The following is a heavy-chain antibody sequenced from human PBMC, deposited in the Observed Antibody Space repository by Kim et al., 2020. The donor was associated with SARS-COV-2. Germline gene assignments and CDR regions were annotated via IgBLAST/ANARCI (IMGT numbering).Heavy chain of an antibody. CDR2: IWYDGSNK. CDR3: ARDIGGGSSTFDY. CDR1: GFTFSSYG. D-gene: IGHD1-26*01. V-gene: IGHV3-33*01. J-gene: IGHJ4*02. Sequence: GGSLRLSCAASGFTFSSYGMHWVRQAPGKGLEWVAVIWYDGSNKYYADSVKGRFTISRDNSKNTLYLQMNSLRAEDTAVYYCARDIGGGSSTFDYWGQGTLVTVSS.